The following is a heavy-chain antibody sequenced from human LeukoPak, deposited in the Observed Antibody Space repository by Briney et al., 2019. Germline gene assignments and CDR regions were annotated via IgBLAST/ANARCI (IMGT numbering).Heavy chain of an antibody. CDR1: GFTFSSYA. V-gene: IGHV3-48*03. J-gene: IGHJ6*03. CDR2: ISSSGSTI. CDR3: ARHSILTGYHVVWYYYYYMDV. Sequence: PGGSLRLSCAASGFTFSSYAMHWVRQAPGKGLEWVSYISSSGSTIYYADSVKGRFTISRDNAKNSLYLQMNSLRAEDTAVYYCARHSILTGYHVVWYYYYYMDVWGKGTTVTISS. D-gene: IGHD3-9*01.